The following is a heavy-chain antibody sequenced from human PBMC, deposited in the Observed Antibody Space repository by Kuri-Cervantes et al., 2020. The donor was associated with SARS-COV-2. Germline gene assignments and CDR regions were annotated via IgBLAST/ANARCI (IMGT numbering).Heavy chain of an antibody. J-gene: IGHJ6*01. CDR3: AIIESSSDYYYYYGMDV. D-gene: IGHD3-10*01. CDR2: ISSSSSYI. CDR1: GFTFSSYS. Sequence: GESLKISCAASGFTFSSYSMNWVRQAPGKGLELVSSISSSSSYIYYADSVKGRFTISRDNAKNSLYLQMNSLRAEDTAVYYCAIIESSSDYYYYYGMDVWGQGTTVTVSS. V-gene: IGHV3-21*01.